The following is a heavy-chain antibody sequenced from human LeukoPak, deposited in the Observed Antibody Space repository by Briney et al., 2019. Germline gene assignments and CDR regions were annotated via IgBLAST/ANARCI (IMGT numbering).Heavy chain of an antibody. CDR2: ISYDGSNK. CDR1: GFTFSSYG. V-gene: IGHV3-30*18. Sequence: GGSLRLSCAASGFTFSSYGMHWVRQAPGKGLEWVAVISYDGSNKYYADSVKGRFTISRDNSKNTLYLQMNSLRAEDTAVYYCANLAVAHGVAFDIWGQGTMVTVSS. CDR3: ANLAVAHGVAFDI. J-gene: IGHJ3*02. D-gene: IGHD6-19*01.